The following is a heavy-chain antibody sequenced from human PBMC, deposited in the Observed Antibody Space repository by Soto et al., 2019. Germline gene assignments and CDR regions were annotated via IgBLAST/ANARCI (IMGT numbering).Heavy chain of an antibody. Sequence: PSETLSLTCTVSGGSISSYYWNWIRQPPGKGLEWIGYIYYSGSTYYNPSLKSRVTISVDTSKNQFSLKLSSVTAADTAVYYCATGGGYSYTDYWGQGTLVTVSS. J-gene: IGHJ4*02. CDR2: IYYSGST. D-gene: IGHD5-18*01. CDR3: ATGGGYSYTDY. V-gene: IGHV4-59*06. CDR1: GGSISSYY.